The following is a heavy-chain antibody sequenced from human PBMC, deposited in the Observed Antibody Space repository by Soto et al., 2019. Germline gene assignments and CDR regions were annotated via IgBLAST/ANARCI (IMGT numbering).Heavy chain of an antibody. Sequence: PSETLSLTCTVSGGSISNFYWTWIRQPPGKGLEWIGYIYYSGSTYYNPSLKSRVTISVDTSKNQFSLKLSSVTAADTAVYYCARVWGGAFDFWGQGTMVTVSS. CDR2: IYYSGST. D-gene: IGHD3-10*01. J-gene: IGHJ3*01. CDR1: GGSISNFY. V-gene: IGHV4-59*01. CDR3: ARVWGGAFDF.